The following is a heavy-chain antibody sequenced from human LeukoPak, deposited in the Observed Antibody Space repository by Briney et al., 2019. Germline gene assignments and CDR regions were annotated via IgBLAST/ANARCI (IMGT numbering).Heavy chain of an antibody. CDR1: GYTFISYG. V-gene: IGHV1-18*01. CDR2: ISGYTGTT. CDR3: AKVESGISGSYEEGRFDP. J-gene: IGHJ5*02. Sequence: ASVKVSCKASGYTFISYGISWVRQAPGQGLEWLGWISGYTGTTNYAQKFQDRVAMTTDTSTGTAYMELRSLKYDDTAVYYCAKVESGISGSYEEGRFDPWGQGTLVTVSS. D-gene: IGHD1-26*01.